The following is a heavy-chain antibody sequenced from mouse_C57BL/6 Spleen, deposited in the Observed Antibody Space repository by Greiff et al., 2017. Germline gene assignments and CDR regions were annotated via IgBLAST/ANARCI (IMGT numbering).Heavy chain of an antibody. CDR1: GYAFSSSR. CDR2: ISPGDGDT. Sequence: VQLQQSGPELVKPGASVKISCKASGYAFSSSRMNWVKQRPGKGLEWIGRISPGDGDTNYNGKFKGKGTLTADKSSSTAYMQLSSLTAEDSAVYFCARKLAADYYAMDYWGQGTSVTVSS. V-gene: IGHV1-82*01. J-gene: IGHJ4*01. CDR3: ARKLAADYYAMDY.